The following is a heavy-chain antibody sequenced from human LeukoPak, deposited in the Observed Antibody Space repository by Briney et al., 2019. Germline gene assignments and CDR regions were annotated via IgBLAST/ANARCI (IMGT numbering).Heavy chain of an antibody. D-gene: IGHD3-3*01. J-gene: IGHJ4*02. CDR1: GYTFTSYG. V-gene: IGHV1-69*04. CDR2: IIPVLNIP. Sequence: SVKVSCKASGYTFTSYGISWVRQAPGQGLEWMGRIIPVLNIPNYAQNFQGRVTITADKSTSTAYMELSSLRSEDTAVYYCARGGPLGVVTHHFDFWGQGTLVTVSS. CDR3: ARGGPLGVVTHHFDF.